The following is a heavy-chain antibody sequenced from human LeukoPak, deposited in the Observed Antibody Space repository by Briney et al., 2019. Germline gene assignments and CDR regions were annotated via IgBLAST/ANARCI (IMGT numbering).Heavy chain of an antibody. D-gene: IGHD1-26*01. CDR2: ISSSSSYI. CDR1: GFTFSSYS. CDR3: ARVPMVGATRGAFDI. Sequence: PVGSLRLSCAASGFTFSSYSMNWVRQAPGKGLEWVSSISSSSSYIYYADSVKGRFTISRDNAKNSLYLQMNSLRAEDTAVYYCARVPMVGATRGAFDIWGQGTMVTVSS. V-gene: IGHV3-21*01. J-gene: IGHJ3*02.